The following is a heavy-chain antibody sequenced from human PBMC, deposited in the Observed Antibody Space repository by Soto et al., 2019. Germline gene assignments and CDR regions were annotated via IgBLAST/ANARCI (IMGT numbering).Heavy chain of an antibody. CDR1: GFSFNVNAVA. Sequence: GSGPTLVNPTQTLTLTCTFSGFSFNVNAVAVGWIRQPPGRALEWLTLIYWDDDKRYSPSLKSRLTITKDSSRKQVVLTMTNMDPVDTATYYCARLYGGSYFDFWGQGTLVTVSS. CDR3: ARLYGGSYFDF. CDR2: IYWDDDK. J-gene: IGHJ4*02. V-gene: IGHV2-5*02. D-gene: IGHD1-26*01.